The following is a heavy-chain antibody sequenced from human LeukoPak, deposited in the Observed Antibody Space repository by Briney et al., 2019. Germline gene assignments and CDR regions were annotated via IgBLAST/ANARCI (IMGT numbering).Heavy chain of an antibody. CDR2: ISYDGSNK. Sequence: PGGSLRLSCAASGFTFSSYAMHWVRQAPGKGLEWVAVISYDGSNKYYADSVKGRFTISRDNSKNTLYLQMNSLRAEDTAVYYCARGYTVTTFYYYYGMDVWGQGTTVTVSS. V-gene: IGHV3-30-3*01. CDR3: ARGYTVTTFYYYYGMDV. CDR1: GFTFSSYA. J-gene: IGHJ6*02. D-gene: IGHD4-17*01.